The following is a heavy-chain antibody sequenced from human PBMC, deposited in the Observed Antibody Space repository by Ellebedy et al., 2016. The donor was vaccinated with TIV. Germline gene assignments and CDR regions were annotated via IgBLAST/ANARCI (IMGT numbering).Heavy chain of an antibody. CDR1: GGSISSYY. CDR3: ARDLAAAAPRD. D-gene: IGHD6-13*01. Sequence: SETLSLTXTVSGGSISSYYWSWIRQPPGKGLEWIGYIYYSGSTNYNPSLKSRVTISVDTSKNQFSLKLSSVTAADTAVYYCARDLAAAAPRDWGQGTLVTVSS. V-gene: IGHV4-59*01. CDR2: IYYSGST. J-gene: IGHJ4*02.